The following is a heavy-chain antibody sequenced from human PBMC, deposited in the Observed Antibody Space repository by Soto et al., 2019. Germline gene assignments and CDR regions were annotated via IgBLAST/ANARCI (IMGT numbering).Heavy chain of an antibody. J-gene: IGHJ6*02. V-gene: IGHV1-69*13. CDR1: GGTFNNYA. Sequence: PGKVSWNASGGTFNNYAMTWVQQAPGQGLEWVGGIRPRVDAANYAQQFQGQVTIDADESTGTVYMKLSRLRSEDTAVYYCAQGYYYHASNAYDTTGFYSNYFGLDVWGQGTTAPVAS. D-gene: IGHD3-16*01. CDR3: AQGYYYHASNAYDTTGFYSNYFGLDV. CDR2: IRPRVDAA.